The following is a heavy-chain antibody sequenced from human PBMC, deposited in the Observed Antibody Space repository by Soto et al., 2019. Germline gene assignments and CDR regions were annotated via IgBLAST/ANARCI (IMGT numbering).Heavy chain of an antibody. CDR2: ISYDGSNK. Sequence: GSLRLSCAASGFTFSSYGMHWVRQAPGKGLEWVAVISYDGSNKYYADSVKGRFTISRDNSKNTLYLQMNSLRAEDTAVYYCAKNGYYYDSSGYYPDAHWGQGTLVTVSS. CDR3: AKNGYYYDSSGYYPDAH. V-gene: IGHV3-30*18. D-gene: IGHD3-22*01. J-gene: IGHJ4*02. CDR1: GFTFSSYG.